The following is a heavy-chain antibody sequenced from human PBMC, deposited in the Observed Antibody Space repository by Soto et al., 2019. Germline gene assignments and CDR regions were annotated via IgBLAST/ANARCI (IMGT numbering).Heavy chain of an antibody. J-gene: IGHJ4*02. CDR2: IGTAGDT. CDR1: GFTFSSYD. D-gene: IGHD5-12*01. V-gene: IGHV3-13*04. CDR3: ARGGRGYSGYDIDY. Sequence: PGGSLRLSCAASGFTFSSYDMHWVRQATGKGLEWVSAIGTAGDTYYPGSVKGRFTISRENAKNSLYLQMNSLRAGDTAVYYCARGGRGYSGYDIDYWGQGTLVTVSS.